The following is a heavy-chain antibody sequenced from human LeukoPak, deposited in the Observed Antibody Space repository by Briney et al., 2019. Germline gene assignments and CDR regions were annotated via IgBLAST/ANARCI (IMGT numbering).Heavy chain of an antibody. CDR2: ISSSGSTI. V-gene: IGHV3-48*03. Sequence: GGSLRLSCAASGFTFSSYEMNWFRQAPGKGLEWVSYISSSGSTIYYADSVKGRFTISRDNAKNSLYLQMNSLRAEDTAVYYCARGYCSSTSCYPDYWGQGTLVTVSS. CDR3: ARGYCSSTSCYPDY. J-gene: IGHJ4*02. CDR1: GFTFSSYE. D-gene: IGHD2-2*01.